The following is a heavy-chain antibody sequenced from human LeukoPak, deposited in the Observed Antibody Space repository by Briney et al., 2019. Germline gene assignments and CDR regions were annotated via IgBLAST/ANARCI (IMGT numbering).Heavy chain of an antibody. CDR1: GFTFSTYS. Sequence: TTGGSLRLSCAASGFTFSTYSMNWVRQAPGKGLEWVGRIKSKTDGGTTDYAAPVKGRFTISRDDSKNTLYLQMNSLKTEDTAVYYCTTHGGSRIAAAGRNYWGQGTLVTVSS. V-gene: IGHV3-15*01. J-gene: IGHJ4*02. CDR3: TTHGGSRIAAAGRNY. D-gene: IGHD6-13*01. CDR2: IKSKTDGGTT.